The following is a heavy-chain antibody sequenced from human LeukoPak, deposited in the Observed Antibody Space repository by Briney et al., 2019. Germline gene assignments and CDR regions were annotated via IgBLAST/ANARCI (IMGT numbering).Heavy chain of an antibody. CDR1: GLIFCTYW. V-gene: IGHV3-7*04. Sequence: GGSLRLSCAASGLIFCTYWMTWVRQAPGKGLEWVANIKQDGSEKEYVDSVKGRFTISRDNAKKSVYLQMNSLRDEDTAVYYCGRGSGWLVDYWGQGTLVTVSS. J-gene: IGHJ4*02. CDR2: IKQDGSEK. CDR3: GRGSGWLVDY. D-gene: IGHD6-19*01.